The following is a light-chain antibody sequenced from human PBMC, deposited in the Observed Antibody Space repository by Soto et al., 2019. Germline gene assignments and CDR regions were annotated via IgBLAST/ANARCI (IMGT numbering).Light chain of an antibody. CDR1: QGVSSN. CDR3: QQYYNWRT. V-gene: IGKV3-15*01. Sequence: EIVMTQSPGTLSVSPGERATLSCRASQGVSSNLAWYQQRPGQAPRLLIYGASTRATGIPARFSGSGSGTEFTLTITSLQSEDFAIYYCQQYYNWRTFGQGTKV. J-gene: IGKJ1*01. CDR2: GAS.